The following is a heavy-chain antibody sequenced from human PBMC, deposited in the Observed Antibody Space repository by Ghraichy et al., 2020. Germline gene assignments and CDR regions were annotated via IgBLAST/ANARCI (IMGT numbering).Heavy chain of an antibody. J-gene: IGHJ2*01. CDR2: MNPDGTEK. CDR3: ARGHWQLEL. CDR1: GFTFSTYW. D-gene: IGHD1-1*01. V-gene: IGHV3-7*01. Sequence: GGSLRLSCAASGFTFSTYWMSWVRQAPGKGLEWVAHMNPDGTEKYYVDSVKGRFAISRDNAKNSLDLQVDSLRGEDTAMYYCARGHWQLELWGHGTLVAVSS.